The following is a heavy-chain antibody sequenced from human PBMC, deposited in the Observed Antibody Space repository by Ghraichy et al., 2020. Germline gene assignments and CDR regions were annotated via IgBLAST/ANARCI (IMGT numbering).Heavy chain of an antibody. CDR3: ARPANRAYYGDYGDY. CDR1: GYTFTSYA. D-gene: IGHD4-17*01. CDR2: INAGNGNT. V-gene: IGHV1-3*01. J-gene: IGHJ4*02. Sequence: ASVKVSCKASGYTFTSYAMHWVRQAPGQRLEWMGWINAGNGNTKYSQKFQGRVTITRDTSASTAYMELSSLRSEDTAVYYCARPANRAYYGDYGDYWGQGTLVTVSS.